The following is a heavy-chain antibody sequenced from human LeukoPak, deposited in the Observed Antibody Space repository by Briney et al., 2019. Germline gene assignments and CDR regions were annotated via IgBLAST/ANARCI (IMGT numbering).Heavy chain of an antibody. CDR3: ARGHNGVCYA. CDR1: GYTFTSYD. D-gene: IGHD2-8*01. V-gene: IGHV1-8*01. J-gene: IGHJ5*02. CDR2: MNPNSGNT. Sequence: GASVKVSCKASGYTFTSYDINWVRQAPGRGLEWMGWMNPNSGNTGYAQKFQGRVTMTRNTSISTASMELSSLRSEDTAVYYCARGHNGVCYAWGQGTLVTVSS.